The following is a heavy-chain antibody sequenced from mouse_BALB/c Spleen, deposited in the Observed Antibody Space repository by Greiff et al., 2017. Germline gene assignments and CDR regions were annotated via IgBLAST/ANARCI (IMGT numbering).Heavy chain of an antibody. CDR1: GYTFTDYN. V-gene: IGHV1S29*02. D-gene: IGHD2-12*01. J-gene: IGHJ3*01. Sequence: EVMLVESGPELVKPGASVKISCKASGYTFTDYNMHWVKQSHGKSLEWIGYIYPYNGGTGYNQKFKSKATLTVDNSSSTAYMELRSLTSEDSAIYYCARHDRAWFAYWGQGTLVTVSA. CDR3: ARHDRAWFAY. CDR2: IYPYNGGT.